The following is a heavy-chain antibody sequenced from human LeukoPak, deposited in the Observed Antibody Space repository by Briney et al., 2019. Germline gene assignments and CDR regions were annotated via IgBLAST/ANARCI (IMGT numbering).Heavy chain of an antibody. CDR3: TRDGLVGATLYFDY. V-gene: IGHV3-49*04. J-gene: IGHJ4*02. Sequence: GGSLRLSCAASGFTFSSYGMSWVRQAPGKGLEWVGFIRSKAYGGTTEYAASVKGRFTISRDDSKSIAYLQMNSLKTEDTAVYYCTRDGLVGATLYFDYWGQGTLVTVSS. D-gene: IGHD1-26*01. CDR2: IRSKAYGGTT. CDR1: GFTFSSYG.